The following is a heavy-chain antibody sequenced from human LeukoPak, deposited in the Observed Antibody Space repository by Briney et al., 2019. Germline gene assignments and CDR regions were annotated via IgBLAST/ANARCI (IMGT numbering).Heavy chain of an antibody. CDR3: ARDVNYDHHY. CDR2: ISYDGSNK. Sequence: PGGSLRLSCAPSGFTFRSYGMHWVRQAPGKGLEWVAVISYDGSNKYYADSVKGRFTISRDNSKNTVYLQMNSLRAEDTAVYYCARDVNYDHHYWGQGTLVTVSS. D-gene: IGHD1-7*01. J-gene: IGHJ4*02. V-gene: IGHV3-30*03. CDR1: GFTFRSYG.